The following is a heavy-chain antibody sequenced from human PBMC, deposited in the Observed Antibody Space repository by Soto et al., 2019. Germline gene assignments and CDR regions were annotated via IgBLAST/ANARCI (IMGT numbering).Heavy chain of an antibody. CDR3: ARPIKIYSGYDAFDI. J-gene: IGHJ3*02. V-gene: IGHV5-51*01. Sequence: PGESLKISCKGSGYSFTSYWIGWVRQMPVKGLEWMGIIYPGDSDTRYSPSFQGQVTISADKSISTAYLQWSSLKASDTAMYYCARPIKIYSGYDAFDIWGQGTMVTVSS. D-gene: IGHD5-12*01. CDR2: IYPGDSDT. CDR1: GYSFTSYW.